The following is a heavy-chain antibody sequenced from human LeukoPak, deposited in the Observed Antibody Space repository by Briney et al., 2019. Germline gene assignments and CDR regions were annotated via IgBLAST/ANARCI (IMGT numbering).Heavy chain of an antibody. J-gene: IGHJ6*02. CDR1: GFTFSSYG. D-gene: IGHD6-6*01. CDR3: AKVTSSYYYGMDV. V-gene: IGHV3-30*18. CDR2: ISYDGSNK. Sequence: PGGSLRLSCAASGFTFSSYGMRWVRQAPGKGLEWVAVISYDGSNKYYADSVKGRFTISRDNSKNTLYLQMNSLRAEDTAVYYCAKVTSSYYYGMDVWGQGTTVTVSS.